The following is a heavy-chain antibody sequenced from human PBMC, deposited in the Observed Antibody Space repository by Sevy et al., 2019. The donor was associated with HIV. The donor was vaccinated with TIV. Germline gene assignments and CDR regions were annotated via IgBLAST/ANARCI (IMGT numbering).Heavy chain of an antibody. CDR2: INDSGIT. CDR1: GGSFSGYY. J-gene: IGHJ5*02. Sequence: SETLSLTCAVHGGSFSGYYWSWIRESPGKGLEWIGEINDSGITNYNPSLKSRVTISVDTSKKEFSLRLSSVTAADTAVYYWARSPPVVVVPGAPSWFDPWGQGTLVTVSS. CDR3: ARSPPVVVVPGAPSWFDP. V-gene: IGHV4-34*01. D-gene: IGHD2-2*01.